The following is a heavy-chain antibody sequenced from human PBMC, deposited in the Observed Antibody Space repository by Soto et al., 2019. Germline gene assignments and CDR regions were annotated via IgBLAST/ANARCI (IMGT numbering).Heavy chain of an antibody. Sequence: PSDTLSLTCAVSGYSISSGYYWAWIRQPPGKGLEWIASIYHSGSTYYNPSLKSRVSISVDTSKSQFSLKLSSVTATDTAVYYCASAHYDTHFPLDYWGQGTLVTVSS. CDR3: ASAHYDTHFPLDY. J-gene: IGHJ4*02. CDR2: IYHSGST. V-gene: IGHV4-38-2*01. CDR1: GYSISSGYY. D-gene: IGHD3-9*01.